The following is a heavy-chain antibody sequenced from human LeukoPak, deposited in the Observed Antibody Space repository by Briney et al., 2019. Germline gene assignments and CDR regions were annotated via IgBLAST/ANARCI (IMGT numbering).Heavy chain of an antibody. CDR2: ISFSGGST. J-gene: IGHJ4*02. CDR1: GFTFSSYA. CDR3: AKVVSSYYFDY. Sequence: AGGSLRLSCAASGFTFSSYAMSWVRQAPGKGLEWVSGISFSGGSTYYADSVKGRFTISRDNSKNTVYLQMNSLRAEDTAEYYCAKVVSSYYFDYWGQGTLVTVSS. V-gene: IGHV3-23*01. D-gene: IGHD6-6*01.